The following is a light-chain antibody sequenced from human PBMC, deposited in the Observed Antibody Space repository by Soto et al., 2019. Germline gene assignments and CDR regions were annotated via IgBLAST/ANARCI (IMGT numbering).Light chain of an antibody. CDR1: QSVSSF. V-gene: IGKV3-11*01. Sequence: EIVLTQSPATLSLSPGERATLSCRASQSVSSFLAWYQQKPGQAPRLLIYDASNRATGIPARFSGSGSGTDFTLTIGSLEPEDFAVYYCKHRSNWPLTFGGGTNVDIK. CDR2: DAS. J-gene: IGKJ4*01. CDR3: KHRSNWPLT.